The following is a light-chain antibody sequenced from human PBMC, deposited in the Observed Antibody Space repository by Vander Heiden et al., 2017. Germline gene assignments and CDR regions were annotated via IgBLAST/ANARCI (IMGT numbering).Light chain of an antibody. CDR1: QSVSSN. CDR3: QQYNNWPPWT. J-gene: IGKJ1*01. Sequence: IVMSRSPATLPLSPGERATLSSRASQSVSSNLAWYQQKPGQAPRLLIYGASTRATGIPARFSGSGSGTEFTLTISSLQSEDFAVYYWQQYNNWPPWTFGQGTKVEIK. CDR2: GAS. V-gene: IGKV3-15*01.